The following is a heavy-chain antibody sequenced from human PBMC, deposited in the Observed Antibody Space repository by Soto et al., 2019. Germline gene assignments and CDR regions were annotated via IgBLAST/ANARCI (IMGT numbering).Heavy chain of an antibody. CDR1: GFSLTTDRVG. CDR3: AHASGGRSLY. V-gene: IGHV2-5*02. D-gene: IGHD1-26*01. J-gene: IGHJ4*02. CDR2: IYWDDSK. Sequence: QITLKESGPTLVKPTQTLTLTCTFSGFSLTTDRVGVGWIRQPPGEALEWLAVIYWDDSKTYRPSLESRLTITTDTSKNQVALTMTNMDSLDTATYYCAHASGGRSLYLGQGTLVTVTS.